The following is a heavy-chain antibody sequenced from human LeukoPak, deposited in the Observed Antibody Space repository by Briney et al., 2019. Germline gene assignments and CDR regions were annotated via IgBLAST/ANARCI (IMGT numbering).Heavy chain of an antibody. J-gene: IGHJ4*02. CDR1: GFTFSSYA. CDR2: ISGSGGST. D-gene: IGHD6-19*01. CDR3: AKDLRAVAGRARHHY. V-gene: IGHV3-23*01. Sequence: PGGSLRLSCAASGFTFSSYAMSWVRQAPGKGLEWVPAISGSGGSTYYADSVKGRFTISRDNSKNTLYLQMNSLRAEDTAVYYCAKDLRAVAGRARHHYWGQGTLVTVSS.